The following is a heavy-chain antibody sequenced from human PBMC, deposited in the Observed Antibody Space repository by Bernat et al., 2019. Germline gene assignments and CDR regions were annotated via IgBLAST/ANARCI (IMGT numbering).Heavy chain of an antibody. V-gene: IGHV1-18*01. CDR3: ARGNAPYYDFWSGPPPGANWFDP. Sequence: QVQLVQSGAEVKKPGASVKVSFKASGYTFTSYGISWVRQAPGQGLEWMGWISAYNGNTNYAQKLQGRVTMTTDTSTSTAYMELRSLRSDDTAVYYCARGNAPYYDFWSGPPPGANWFDPWGQGTLVTVSS. CDR2: ISAYNGNT. D-gene: IGHD3-3*01. CDR1: GYTFTSYG. J-gene: IGHJ5*02.